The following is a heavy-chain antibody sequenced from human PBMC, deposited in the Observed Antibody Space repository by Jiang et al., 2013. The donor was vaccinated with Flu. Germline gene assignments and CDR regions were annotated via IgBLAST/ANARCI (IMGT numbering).Heavy chain of an antibody. V-gene: IGHV4-61*02. Sequence: PGLVKPSQTLSLTCTVSGGSISSGSYYWSWIRQPAGKGLEWIGRIYTSGSTNYNPSLKSRVTISVDTSKNQFSLKLSSVTAADTAVYYCARDGSPGERNRGVKYALAFDIWGQGTMVTVSS. J-gene: IGHJ3*02. D-gene: IGHD3-10*01. CDR1: GGSISSGSYY. CDR3: ARDGSPGERNRGVKYALAFDI. CDR2: IYTSGST.